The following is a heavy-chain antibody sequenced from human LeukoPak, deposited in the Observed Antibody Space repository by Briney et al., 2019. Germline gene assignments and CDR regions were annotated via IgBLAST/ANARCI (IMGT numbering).Heavy chain of an antibody. D-gene: IGHD5-12*01. CDR2: IDPYTGNT. J-gene: IGHJ1*01. V-gene: IGHV1-2*02. CDR1: EYNFVGYY. CDR3: AREYSASEH. Sequence: ASVKVSCKASEYNFVGYYLHWVRQAPGQGLEWMAWIDPYTGNTHYAQKFQGRITVTRDTSLSTTYMELNWLTSDDTALYYCAREYSASEHWGQGTLVTVSS.